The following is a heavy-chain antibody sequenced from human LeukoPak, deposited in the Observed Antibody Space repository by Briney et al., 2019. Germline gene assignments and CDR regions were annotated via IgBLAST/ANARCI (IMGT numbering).Heavy chain of an antibody. D-gene: IGHD5-18*01. CDR3: AKDRLTGLGYGPAFDY. V-gene: IGHV3-74*01. CDR2: INSDGTTT. CDR1: GFTLSTYW. J-gene: IGHJ4*02. Sequence: GGSLRLSCAASGFTLSTYWMHWVRQAPGKGLVWVSRINSDGTTTTYADSVKGRFTISRDNSKSTLYLQMNSLRAEDTAVYYCAKDRLTGLGYGPAFDYWGQGTLVTVSS.